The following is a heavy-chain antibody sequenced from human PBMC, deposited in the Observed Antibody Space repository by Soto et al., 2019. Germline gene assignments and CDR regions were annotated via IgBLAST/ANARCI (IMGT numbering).Heavy chain of an antibody. CDR2: IIPIFGTA. J-gene: IGHJ4*02. D-gene: IGHD3-22*01. Sequence: SVKVACKASGGTFSSYAISWVRQAPGQGLEWMGGIIPIFGTANYAQKFQGRVTITADESTSTAYMELSSLRSEDTAVYYCAVRYDSSGGPDYWGQGTLVTVSS. CDR3: AVRYDSSGGPDY. CDR1: GGTFSSYA. V-gene: IGHV1-69*13.